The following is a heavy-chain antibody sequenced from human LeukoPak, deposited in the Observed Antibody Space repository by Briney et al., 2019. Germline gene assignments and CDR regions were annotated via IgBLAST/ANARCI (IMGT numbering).Heavy chain of an antibody. CDR3: ARVERTLLWFGELYY. D-gene: IGHD3-10*01. V-gene: IGHV3-66*01. J-gene: IGHJ4*02. CDR2: IYSGGST. Sequence: GGSLRLSCAASGFTVSSNYMSWVRQAPGKGLEWVSVIYSGGSTYYADSVKGRFTISRDNSKNTLYLQMNSLSAEDTAVYYCARVERTLLWFGELYYWGQGTLVTVSS. CDR1: GFTVSSNY.